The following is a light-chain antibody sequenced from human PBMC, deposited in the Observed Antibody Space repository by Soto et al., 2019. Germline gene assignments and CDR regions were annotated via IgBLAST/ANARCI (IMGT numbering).Light chain of an antibody. CDR2: KAT. Sequence: DIQMTQSPSTLSASLGDRVTITCRASQRIDTWLAWYQQKPGTAPKLLIYKATILQSGVPSRFSGSGSGTEFTLAISSLQRDDFATYYCQQYETFSPWTFGQGTKVEIK. J-gene: IGKJ1*01. CDR1: QRIDTW. V-gene: IGKV1-5*03. CDR3: QQYETFSPWT.